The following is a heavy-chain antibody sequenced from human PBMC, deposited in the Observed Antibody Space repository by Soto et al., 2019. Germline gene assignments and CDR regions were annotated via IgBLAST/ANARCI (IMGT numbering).Heavy chain of an antibody. CDR2: ISYDGSNK. D-gene: IGHD2-15*01. CDR1: GFTFSSYA. Sequence: QVQLVESGGGVVQPGRSLRLSCAASGFTFSSYAMHWVRQAPGKGLEWVAVISYDGSNKYYADSVKGRFTISRDNSKNTLYLQMNSLRAEDTAVYYCASGDIVVVVAATPFDYWGQGTLVTVSS. CDR3: ASGDIVVVVAATPFDY. V-gene: IGHV3-30-3*01. J-gene: IGHJ4*02.